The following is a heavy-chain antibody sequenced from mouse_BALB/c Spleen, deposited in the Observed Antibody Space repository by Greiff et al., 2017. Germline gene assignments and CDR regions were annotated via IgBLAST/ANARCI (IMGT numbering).Heavy chain of an antibody. CDR1: GFNIKDTY. D-gene: IGHD1-1*01. V-gene: IGHV14-3*02. J-gene: IGHJ3*01. CDR3: ASGGYYGSWFAY. Sequence: VQLQQSGAELVKPGASVKLSCTASGFNIKDTYMHWVKQRPEQGLEWIGRIDPANGNTKYDPKFQGKATITADTSSNTAYLQLSSLTSEDTAVYYCASGGYYGSWFAYWGQGTLVTVSA. CDR2: IDPANGNT.